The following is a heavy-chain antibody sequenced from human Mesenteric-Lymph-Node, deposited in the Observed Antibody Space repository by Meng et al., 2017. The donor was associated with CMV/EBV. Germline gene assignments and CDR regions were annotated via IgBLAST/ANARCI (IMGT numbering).Heavy chain of an antibody. J-gene: IGHJ5*02. Sequence: GESLKISCAASGFTFSSYEMNWVRQAPGKGLEWVSYISSSGSTIYYADSVKGRFTISRDNAKNSLYLQMNSLRAEDTAVYYCAREEVGQQLVTGKGSWGQGTLVTVSS. CDR3: AREEVGQQLVTGKGS. D-gene: IGHD6-13*01. CDR2: ISSSGSTI. CDR1: GFTFSSYE. V-gene: IGHV3-48*03.